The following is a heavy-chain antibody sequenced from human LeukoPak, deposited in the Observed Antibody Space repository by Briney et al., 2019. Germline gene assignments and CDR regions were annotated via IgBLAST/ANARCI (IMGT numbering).Heavy chain of an antibody. CDR2: IYTSGST. D-gene: IGHD4-23*01. V-gene: IGHV4-61*02. CDR1: GGSISSGGYS. CDR3: ARSLDYGGYFQH. Sequence: SQTLSLTCAVSGGSISSGGYSWSWIRQPAGKGLEWIGRIYTSGSTNYNPSLKSRVTMSVDTSKNQFSLKLSSVTAADTAVYYCARSLDYGGYFQHWGQGTLVTVSS. J-gene: IGHJ1*01.